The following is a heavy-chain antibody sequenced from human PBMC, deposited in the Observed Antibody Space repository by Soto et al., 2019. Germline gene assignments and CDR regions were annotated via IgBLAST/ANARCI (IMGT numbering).Heavy chain of an antibody. V-gene: IGHV3-48*03. J-gene: IGHJ4*02. D-gene: IGHD3-3*01. CDR2: ISSSGSTI. CDR3: ASTHYDFWSGYFFDY. Sequence: GGSLRLSCAASGFTFSSYEMNWVRQAPGKGLEWVSYISSSGSTIYYADSVKGRFTISRDNAKNSLYLQMNSLRAEDTAVYYCASTHYDFWSGYFFDYWGQGTLVTVSS. CDR1: GFTFSSYE.